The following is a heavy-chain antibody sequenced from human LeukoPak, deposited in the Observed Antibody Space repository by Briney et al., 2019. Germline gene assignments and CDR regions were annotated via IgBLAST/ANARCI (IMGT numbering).Heavy chain of an antibody. Sequence: PSETLSLTCAVYGGSFSGYYWSWIRQPPGKGLEWIGEINHSGSTNYNPSLKSRVTISVDTSKNQFSLKLSSVTAADTAVYYCARVGFWSGSAYWGQGTLVTVSS. J-gene: IGHJ4*02. V-gene: IGHV4-34*01. CDR3: ARVGFWSGSAY. D-gene: IGHD3-3*01. CDR1: GGSFSGYY. CDR2: INHSGST.